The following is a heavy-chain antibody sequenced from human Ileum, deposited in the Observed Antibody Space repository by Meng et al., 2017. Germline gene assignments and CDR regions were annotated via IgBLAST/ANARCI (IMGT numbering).Heavy chain of an antibody. J-gene: IGHJ4*02. CDR2: TYYRSKWYS. CDR3: ASGSGSLDY. D-gene: IGHD3-3*01. Sequence: QVQLRPSGPVLVTPPQTLCTTCAVSGGSVSSNIAAWNWIRQSPLRGLEWLGRTYYRSKWYSEYAVSVKSRISITPDTSKNQFSLQMNSVTPEDTAVYYCASGSGSLDYWGPGTLVTVSS. CDR1: GGSVSSNIAA. V-gene: IGHV6-1*02.